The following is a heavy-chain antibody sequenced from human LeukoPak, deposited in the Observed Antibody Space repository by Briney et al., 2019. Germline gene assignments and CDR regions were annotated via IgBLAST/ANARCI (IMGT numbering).Heavy chain of an antibody. CDR2: MNPNSGNT. Sequence: ASVKVSCKASGYTFTSYDINWVRQATGQGLEWMGGMNPNSGNTGYAQKFRGRVTITRNTSISTAYMELSSLRSEDTGVYYCARIGRRITIAFDPWGQGTLVTVSS. CDR1: GYTFTSYD. CDR3: ARIGRRITIAFDP. V-gene: IGHV1-8*03. D-gene: IGHD3-3*01. J-gene: IGHJ5*02.